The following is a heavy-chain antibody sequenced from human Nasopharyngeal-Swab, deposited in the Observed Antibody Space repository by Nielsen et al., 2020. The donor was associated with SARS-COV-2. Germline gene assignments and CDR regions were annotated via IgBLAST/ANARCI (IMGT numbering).Heavy chain of an antibody. CDR3: ARERKDYYNTGAHGGPQYYFDY. V-gene: IGHV4-39*07. J-gene: IGHJ4*02. Sequence: SETLSLTCTVSGGSISSSSYYWGWIRQPPGKGLEWNGVIFYRGSTYFNPSLQSRVTMSVDTSNNQFSLKLSSVTAADTAVYYCARERKDYYNTGAHGGPQYYFDYWGQGSLVTVSS. D-gene: IGHD3-22*01. CDR2: IFYRGST. CDR1: GGSISSSSYY.